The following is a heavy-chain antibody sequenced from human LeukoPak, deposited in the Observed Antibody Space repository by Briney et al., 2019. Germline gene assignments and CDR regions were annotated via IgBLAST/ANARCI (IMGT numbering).Heavy chain of an antibody. Sequence: SETLSLTCTVSGYSTTSGYFWGWIRQPPGKGLEWIGSIHHSGSTYYNPSLKSRITISIGTSKNQFSLKLSSVTAADTAVYYCAREMDYYDSSGYDAFDIWGQGTMVTVS. V-gene: IGHV4-38-2*02. CDR1: GYSTTSGYF. J-gene: IGHJ3*02. CDR2: IHHSGST. D-gene: IGHD3-22*01. CDR3: AREMDYYDSSGYDAFDI.